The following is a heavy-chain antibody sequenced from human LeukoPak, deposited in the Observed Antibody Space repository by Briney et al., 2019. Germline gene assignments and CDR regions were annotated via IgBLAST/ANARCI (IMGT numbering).Heavy chain of an antibody. J-gene: IGHJ4*02. V-gene: IGHV4-39*01. CDR3: VRSGYSSGWYETDLDY. Sequence: PSETLSLTCTVSGGSISSSSYYGGWIRQPPGKGLEWIGSIYYCGSTYYNPSLKSRVTISVDTFKNQFSLKLSFVTGADGAVYYCVRSGYSSGWYETDLDYWGGEPLVTVSS. CDR1: GGSISSSSYY. CDR2: IYYCGST. D-gene: IGHD6-19*01.